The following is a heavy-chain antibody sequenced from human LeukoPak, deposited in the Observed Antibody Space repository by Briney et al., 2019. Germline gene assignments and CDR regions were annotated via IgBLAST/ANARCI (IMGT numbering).Heavy chain of an antibody. CDR1: GFTISSYW. CDR2: IWYDGRNK. V-gene: IGHV3-33*08. CDR3: ARDQISGGYPSLFDY. Sequence: PGGSLRLSCGATGFTISSYWMHWVRQAPGKGLEWVAVIWYDGRNKYYADSVKGRFTISRDNSKNTLYLQMNSLRAEDTAVYYCARDQISGGYPSLFDYWGQGTLVTVSS. D-gene: IGHD1-26*01. J-gene: IGHJ4*02.